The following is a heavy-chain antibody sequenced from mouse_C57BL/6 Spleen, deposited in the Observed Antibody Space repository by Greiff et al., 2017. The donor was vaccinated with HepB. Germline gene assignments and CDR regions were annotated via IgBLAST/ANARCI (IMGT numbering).Heavy chain of an antibody. CDR2: IYWDDDK. CDR3: ARGGNYGSSYDYFDY. CDR1: GFSLSTSGMG. D-gene: IGHD1-1*01. V-gene: IGHV8-12*01. Sequence: QVTLKESGPGILQSSQTLSLTCSFSGFSLSTSGMGVSWLRQPSGKGLEWLAHIYWDDDKRYNPSLKSRLTISKDTSRNQVFLKITSVDTADTATYYCARGGNYGSSYDYFDYWGQGTTLTVSS. J-gene: IGHJ2*01.